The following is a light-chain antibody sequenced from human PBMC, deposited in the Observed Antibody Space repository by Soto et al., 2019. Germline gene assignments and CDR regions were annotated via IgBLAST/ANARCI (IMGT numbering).Light chain of an antibody. V-gene: IGKV3-15*01. CDR2: GAS. CDR1: ENIYTN. CDR3: QQYNNWWT. Sequence: EIVMTPSPATLSVSPGERATLSCRASENIYTNLAWYQQKPGQAPRLLFYGASTRATGLPARFSGSGSGTEFTLTISSLQSEDFAVYYCQQYNNWWTFGQGTKVDIK. J-gene: IGKJ1*01.